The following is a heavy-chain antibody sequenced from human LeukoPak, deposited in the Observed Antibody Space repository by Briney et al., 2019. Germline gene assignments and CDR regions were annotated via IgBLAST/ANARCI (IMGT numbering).Heavy chain of an antibody. CDR2: INPNSGGT. V-gene: IGHV1-2*02. D-gene: IGHD6-19*01. J-gene: IGHJ4*02. Sequence: ASVKVSCKASGYTFTGYYIHWVRQAPGQGLEWMGWINPNSGGTNYAQKFQGRVTMTRDTSISTAYMELSRLRSDDTAVYYCAREGGSSGWDYEELNYWGQGTLVTVSS. CDR1: GYTFTGYY. CDR3: AREGGSSGWDYEELNY.